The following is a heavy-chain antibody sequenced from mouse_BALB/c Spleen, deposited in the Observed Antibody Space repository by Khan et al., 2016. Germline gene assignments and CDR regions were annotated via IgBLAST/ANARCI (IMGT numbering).Heavy chain of an antibody. CDR2: IWRGGNT. Sequence: QVQLKQSGPGLVQPSQSLSINCTVSGFSLTSYGVHWIRQSPGKGLEWLGVIWRGGNTDYSAAFMSRLSITRDNSKSQVFFKMSSLQTDDTAIYICAKEEGNNDMNYWGQGTSVTVPA. V-gene: IGHV2-5*01. J-gene: IGHJ4*01. D-gene: IGHD2-1*01. CDR3: AKEEGNNDMNY. CDR1: GFSLTSYG.